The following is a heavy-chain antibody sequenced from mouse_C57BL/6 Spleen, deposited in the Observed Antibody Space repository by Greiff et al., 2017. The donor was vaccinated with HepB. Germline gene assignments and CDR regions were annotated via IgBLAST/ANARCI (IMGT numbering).Heavy chain of an antibody. CDR3: ARSYDGYLFAY. Sequence: VQLQQSGPELVKPGASVKIPCKASGYTFTDYNMDWVKQSHGKSLEWIGDINPNNGGTIYNQKFKGKATLTVDKSSSTAYMELRSLTSEDTAVYYCARSYDGYLFAYWGQGTLVTVSA. V-gene: IGHV1-18*01. J-gene: IGHJ3*01. D-gene: IGHD2-3*01. CDR1: GYTFTDYN. CDR2: INPNNGGT.